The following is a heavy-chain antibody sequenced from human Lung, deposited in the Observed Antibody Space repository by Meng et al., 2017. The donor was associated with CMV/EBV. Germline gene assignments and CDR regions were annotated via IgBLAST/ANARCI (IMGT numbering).Heavy chain of an antibody. Sequence: GESXKISCAASGFTFSSYWMSWVRQAPGKGLEWVDNIKKDGSENYYVDSVKGRFTISRDNAKNSLYLQMNSLRAEDTAVYYCASPRRGAFDIWGRGTMVTVSS. D-gene: IGHD3-10*01. V-gene: IGHV3-7*01. CDR1: GFTFSSYW. J-gene: IGHJ3*02. CDR2: IKKDGSEN. CDR3: ASPRRGAFDI.